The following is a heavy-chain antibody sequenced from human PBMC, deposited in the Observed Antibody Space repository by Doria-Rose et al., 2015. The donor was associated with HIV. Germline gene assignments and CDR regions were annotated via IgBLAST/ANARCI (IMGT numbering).Heavy chain of an antibody. D-gene: IGHD6-13*01. Sequence: VTLKESGPVLVKPTETLTLTCTVSGVSLSSPGMGVSWIRQPPGKALEWLANIFSDDDRSYKSSLKSRLTISRGPSKSQVVLTMTDMDPVDTATYYCARIKSSRWYHKYYFDFWGQGTLVIVSA. CDR1: GVSLSSPGMG. CDR2: IFSDDDR. CDR3: ARIKSSRWYHKYYFDF. V-gene: IGHV2-26*01. J-gene: IGHJ4*02.